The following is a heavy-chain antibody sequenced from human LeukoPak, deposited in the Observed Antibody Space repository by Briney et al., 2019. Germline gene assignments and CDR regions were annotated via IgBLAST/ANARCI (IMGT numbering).Heavy chain of an antibody. Sequence: SETLSLTCTVSGGSISSYYWSWIRQPPGKGLEWIGYIYYSGSTNYDPSLKSRVTISVDTSKNQFSLKLSSVTAADTAVYYCARTMVRGVRVWFDPWGQGTLVTVSS. D-gene: IGHD3-10*01. CDR1: GGSISSYY. CDR3: ARTMVRGVRVWFDP. V-gene: IGHV4-59*01. J-gene: IGHJ5*02. CDR2: IYYSGST.